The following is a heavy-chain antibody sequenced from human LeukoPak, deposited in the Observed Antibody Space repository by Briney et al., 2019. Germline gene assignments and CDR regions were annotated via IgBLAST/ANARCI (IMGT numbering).Heavy chain of an antibody. CDR3: ARDSGEVPDY. D-gene: IGHD3-10*01. Sequence: ASVKVSCKAFGYTFTSNYMHWVRQAPGQGLEWMGWINPNNGGTKYAQNFQGRVTMTRDTSISTAYMELDRLRFDDTAVYYCARDSGEVPDYWGQGTLVTVSS. V-gene: IGHV1-2*02. CDR1: GYTFTSNY. J-gene: IGHJ4*02. CDR2: INPNNGGT.